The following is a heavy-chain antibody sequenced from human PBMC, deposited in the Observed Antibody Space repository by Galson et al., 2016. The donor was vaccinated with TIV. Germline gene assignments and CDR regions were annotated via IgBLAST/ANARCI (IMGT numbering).Heavy chain of an antibody. CDR3: AKGAKEHVYHAMDV. CDR1: GFTFSSYA. Sequence: SLRLSCAASGFTFSSYAMSWVRQAPGKGLEWVSGISSGGASTYYADSVKGRFTISRDNSKNTVYLQVNSLRDEDTAVYYCAKGAKEHVYHAMDVWGQGTTVTVSS. CDR2: ISSGGAST. J-gene: IGHJ6*02. V-gene: IGHV3-23*01. D-gene: IGHD1-26*01.